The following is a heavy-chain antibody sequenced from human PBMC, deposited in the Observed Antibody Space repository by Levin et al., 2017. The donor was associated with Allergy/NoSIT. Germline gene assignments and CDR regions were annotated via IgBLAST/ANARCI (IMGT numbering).Heavy chain of an antibody. V-gene: IGHV3-15*01. CDR2: IKSKTDGETT. CDR1: GFTFSNAW. CDR3: TTAPHYYGSGNYYNVNAFDI. D-gene: IGHD3-10*01. J-gene: IGHJ3*02. Sequence: GESLKISCAASGFTFSNAWMTWVRQAPGKGLEWVGHIKSKTDGETTDYAAPVKGRFTISRDDSKNTLYLQMNSLKTEDTAVYYCTTAPHYYGSGNYYNVNAFDIWGQGTMVTVSS.